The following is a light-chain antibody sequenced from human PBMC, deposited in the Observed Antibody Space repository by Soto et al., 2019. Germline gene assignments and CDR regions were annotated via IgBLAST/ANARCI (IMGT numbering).Light chain of an antibody. CDR2: GAS. J-gene: IGKJ1*01. CDR3: QPYGSSPPWT. V-gene: IGKV3-20*01. CDR1: QSVSSN. Sequence: EKVMTQSPATLSVSPGERATLSCRASQSVSSNLAWYQQKPGQAPRLLIYGASSRATGIPDRFSGSGSGTDFTLTISRLEPEDFAVYYCQPYGSSPPWTFGQGAKADIK.